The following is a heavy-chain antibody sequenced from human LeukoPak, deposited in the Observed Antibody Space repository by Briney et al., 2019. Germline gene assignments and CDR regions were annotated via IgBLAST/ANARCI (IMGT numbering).Heavy chain of an antibody. D-gene: IGHD3-22*01. Sequence: SETLSLTCAVSGYSIIRSYYWGWIRQPPGKGLEWIGGIYHSGSTYYNPSLKSRVTISVDTSKNQFSLKLSSVTAADTAVYYCARLRGENYDSSRYLDYWGQGILVTVSS. V-gene: IGHV4-38-2*01. CDR3: ARLRGENYDSSRYLDY. CDR1: GYSIIRSYY. CDR2: IYHSGST. J-gene: IGHJ4*02.